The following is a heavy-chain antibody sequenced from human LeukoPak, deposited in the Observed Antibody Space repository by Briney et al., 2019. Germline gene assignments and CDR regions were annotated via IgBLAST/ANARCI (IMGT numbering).Heavy chain of an antibody. V-gene: IGHV4-34*01. Sequence: SETLSLTCGFYVGSFRNYYWSCIRRSPGKGLEGIGESNESRRTTYNPSLTTRLTISVDTAKNFFCLNLTSMTAADPAAYYCAVRDGHSTSSGDTWGQGTLVTVSS. CDR1: VGSFRNYY. J-gene: IGHJ5*02. D-gene: IGHD6-6*01. CDR3: AVRDGHSTSSGDT. CDR2: SNESRRT.